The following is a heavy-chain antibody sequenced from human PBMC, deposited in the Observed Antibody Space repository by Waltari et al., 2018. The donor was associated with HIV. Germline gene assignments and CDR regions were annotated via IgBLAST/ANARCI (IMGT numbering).Heavy chain of an antibody. CDR2: IVPILGPA. CDR1: GGIFSTSG. Sequence: QAQLVKSGAEVKKPGSSVKVSCKSSGGIFSTSGISWVRQAPGQAPGLGVELMGVIVPILGPANYAQELKGRLKITADESTRTTDRELRSLRSDDTALYYCTRLGGGNGDRYWHFDLWGRGTLVTVSS. J-gene: IGHJ2*01. D-gene: IGHD4-17*01. V-gene: IGHV1-69*01. CDR3: TRLGGGNGDRYWHFDL.